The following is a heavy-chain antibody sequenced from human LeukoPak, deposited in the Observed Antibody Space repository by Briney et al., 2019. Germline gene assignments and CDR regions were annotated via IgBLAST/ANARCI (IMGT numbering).Heavy chain of an antibody. CDR3: AREERYCSGGSCYPVDY. D-gene: IGHD2-15*01. V-gene: IGHV4-34*01. Sequence: PETLSLTCAVYGGSFSGYYWSWIRQPPGKGLEWIGEINHSGSTNYNPSLKSRVTISVDTSKNQFSLKLSSVTAADTAVYYCAREERYCSGGSCYPVDYWGQGTLVTVSS. J-gene: IGHJ4*02. CDR1: GGSFSGYY. CDR2: INHSGST.